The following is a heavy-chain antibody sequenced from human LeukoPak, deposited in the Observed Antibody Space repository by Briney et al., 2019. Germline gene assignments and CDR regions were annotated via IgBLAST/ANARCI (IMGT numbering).Heavy chain of an antibody. J-gene: IGHJ5*02. CDR2: INPSGGST. D-gene: IGHD6-13*01. CDR1: GHTFTRYY. V-gene: IGHV1-46*01. Sequence: GASVKVSCKASGHTFTRYYLHWVRQAPGQGLEWMGIINPSGGSTSYAQKFQGRVTLTRDTSTSTVYMELSSLTSEDTAVYYCATSETWYSSSWYIWFDPWGPGTLVTVSS. CDR3: ATSETWYSSSWYIWFDP.